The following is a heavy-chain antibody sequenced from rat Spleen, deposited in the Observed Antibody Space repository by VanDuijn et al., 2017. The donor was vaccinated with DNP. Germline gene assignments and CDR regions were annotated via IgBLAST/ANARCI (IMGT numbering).Heavy chain of an antibody. CDR1: GFTFSDYA. Sequence: EVQLVESGGGLVQPGRSLKLSCAASGFTFSDYAMAWVRQAPKKGLEWVATISYEGSRTYYRDSVKGRFTISRDNAKSTLYLQMDSLRSEDTATYYCARHYGGYSYYWYFDFWGPGTMVTVSS. CDR3: ARHYGGYSYYWYFDF. V-gene: IGHV5-17*01. CDR2: ISYEGSRT. D-gene: IGHD1-11*01. J-gene: IGHJ1*01.